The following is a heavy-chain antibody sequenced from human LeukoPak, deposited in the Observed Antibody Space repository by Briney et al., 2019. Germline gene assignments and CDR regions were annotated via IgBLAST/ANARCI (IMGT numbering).Heavy chain of an antibody. CDR2: IYYSGST. D-gene: IGHD4-17*01. CDR3: ASSLITTTNDAFDI. V-gene: IGHV4-61*10. J-gene: IGHJ3*02. Sequence: SETLSLTCTVSGGSFSSGSYYWSWFRQPAGKGLEWIGYIYYSGSTYYNPSLKSRVTISVDTSKNQFSLKLSSVTAADTAVYYCASSLITTTNDAFDIWGQGTMVTVPS. CDR1: GGSFSSGSYY.